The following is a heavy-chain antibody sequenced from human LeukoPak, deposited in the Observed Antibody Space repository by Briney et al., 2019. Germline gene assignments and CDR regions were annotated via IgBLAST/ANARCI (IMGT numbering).Heavy chain of an antibody. CDR2: INHSGST. CDR1: GGSFSGYY. V-gene: IGHV4-34*01. CDR3: ARGLSRLYSSSCFYRYFDY. D-gene: IGHD6-13*01. Sequence: PSETLSLTCAVYGGSFSGYYWSWIRQPPGKGLEWIGEINHSGSTNYNPSLKSRVTISVDTSKNQFFLKLSSVTAADTAVYYCARGLSRLYSSSCFYRYFDYWGQGTLVTVSS. J-gene: IGHJ4*02.